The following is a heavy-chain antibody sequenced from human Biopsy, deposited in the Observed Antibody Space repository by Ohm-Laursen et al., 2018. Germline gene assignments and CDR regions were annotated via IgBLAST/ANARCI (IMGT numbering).Heavy chain of an antibody. CDR1: GFTLGDAW. Sequence: GSLRLSCAASGFTLGDAWMSWIRQAPGKGLEWVGRIKSKFDGETTDYAAPVKGRFIISRDDSKSTLFLQMNSLKAEDTGVYFCSTGGGDFYYNGMDVWGQGTTVTVSS. D-gene: IGHD3-16*01. V-gene: IGHV3-15*01. J-gene: IGHJ6*02. CDR2: IKSKFDGETT. CDR3: STGGGDFYYNGMDV.